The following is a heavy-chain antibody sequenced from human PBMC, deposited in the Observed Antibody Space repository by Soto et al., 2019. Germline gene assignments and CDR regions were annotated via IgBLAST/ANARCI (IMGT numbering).Heavy chain of an antibody. Sequence: GESLKISCKGSGYSFTSYWISWVRQMPGKGLEWMGRIDPSDSYTNYSPSFQGHVTISADKSISTAYLQWSSLKASDTAMYYCARPSAGLWFGELLGHGMDVRGQGTTVTVSS. CDR3: ARPSAGLWFGELLGHGMDV. D-gene: IGHD3-10*01. J-gene: IGHJ6*02. V-gene: IGHV5-10-1*01. CDR1: GYSFTSYW. CDR2: IDPSDSYT.